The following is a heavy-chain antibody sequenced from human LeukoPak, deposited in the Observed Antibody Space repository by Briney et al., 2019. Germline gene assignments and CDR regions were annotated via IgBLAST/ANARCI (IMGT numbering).Heavy chain of an antibody. CDR2: ISSSGSTI. CDR3: ARDHPLPHPDY. V-gene: IGHV3-11*01. D-gene: IGHD1-26*01. J-gene: IGHJ4*02. CDR1: GFTFSDYY. Sequence: GGSLRLSCAASGFTFSDYYMSWIRQAPEKGLEWVSYISSSGSTIYYADSVKGRFTISRDNAKNSLYLQMNSLRAEDTAVYYCARDHPLPHPDYWGQGTLVTVSS.